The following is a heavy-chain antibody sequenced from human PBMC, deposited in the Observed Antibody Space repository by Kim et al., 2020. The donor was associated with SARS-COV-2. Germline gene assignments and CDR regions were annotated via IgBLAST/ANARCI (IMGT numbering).Heavy chain of an antibody. D-gene: IGHD3-3*01. Sequence: GGSLRLSCAASGFAFSAFTTCTLTWLRQAPGKGLEWVSTLCGRDGATYYADSVKGRFTISRDDSKNTLYLQMNSLRAEDTAVYYCGKFYDLETNDYDFWGQGTLVTVSS. CDR3: GKFYDLETNDYDF. CDR1: GFAFSAFT. CDR2: LCGRDGAT. V-gene: IGHV3-23*01. J-gene: IGHJ4*02.